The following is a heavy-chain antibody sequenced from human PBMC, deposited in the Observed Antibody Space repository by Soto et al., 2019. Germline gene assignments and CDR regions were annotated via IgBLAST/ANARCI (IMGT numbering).Heavy chain of an antibody. Sequence: GSLRLSCAASGFTFSSYDMHWVRQATGKGLEWVSAIGTAGDTYYPGSVKGRFTISRENAKNSLYLQMNSLRAGDTAVYYCARGASLYSGSLGNWFDPWGQGPLVTVSS. CDR3: ARGASLYSGSLGNWFDP. CDR1: GFTFSSYD. J-gene: IGHJ5*02. V-gene: IGHV3-13*01. CDR2: IGTAGDT. D-gene: IGHD1-26*01.